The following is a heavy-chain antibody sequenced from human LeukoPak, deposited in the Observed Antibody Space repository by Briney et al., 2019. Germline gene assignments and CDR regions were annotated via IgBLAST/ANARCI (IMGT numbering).Heavy chain of an antibody. V-gene: IGHV4-59*08. D-gene: IGHD1-1*01. CDR1: GGYISSYY. Sequence: PSETLSLTCTVSGGYISSYYWSWIRQPPGKGLEWIGYIHCSGSTNYNPSLKSRASTSVDTSKNQFSLKLSSVTAADTAVYYCARQRWGTYGAYADFDDWGQGTLVTVSS. CDR3: ARQRWGTYGAYADFDD. CDR2: IHCSGST. J-gene: IGHJ4*02.